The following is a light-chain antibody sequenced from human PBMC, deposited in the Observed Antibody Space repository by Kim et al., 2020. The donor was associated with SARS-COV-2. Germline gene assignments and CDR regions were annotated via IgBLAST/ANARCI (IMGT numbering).Light chain of an antibody. V-gene: IGLV2-8*01. CDR3: SSYTGSNNYD. CDR2: EVS. CDR1: SSDVGGYNY. J-gene: IGLJ1*01. Sequence: QSALTQPPSASGSPGQSVTISCTGTSSDVGGYNYVSWYQQHPGKAPKLMIYEVSKRPSGVPDRFSGSKSGNTASLTVSGLQAEDEADYYCSSYTGSNNYDFGTGTKVTVL.